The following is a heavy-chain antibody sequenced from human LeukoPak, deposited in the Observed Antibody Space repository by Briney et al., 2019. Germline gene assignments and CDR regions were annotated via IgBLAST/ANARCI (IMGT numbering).Heavy chain of an antibody. D-gene: IGHD2-2*01. J-gene: IGHJ6*02. CDR1: GFTFTSSA. V-gene: IGHV1-58*02. CDR3: AAERGYCSSTSCHAEDYYYYYGMDV. Sequence: GTSVKVSCKASGFTFTSSAMQWVRQARGQRLEWIGWIVVGSGNTNYAQKFQERVTITRDMSTSTAYMELSSLRSEDTAVYYCAAERGYCSSTSCHAEDYYYYYGMDVWGQGTTVTVSS. CDR2: IVVGSGNT.